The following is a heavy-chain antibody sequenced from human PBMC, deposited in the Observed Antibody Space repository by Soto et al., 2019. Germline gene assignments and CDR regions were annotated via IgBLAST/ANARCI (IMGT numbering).Heavy chain of an antibody. CDR1: GFTFSDYY. CDR2: ISSSSSYT. V-gene: IGHV3-11*06. D-gene: IGHD4-4*01. Sequence: LRLSCAASGFTFSDYYMSWIRQAPGKGLEWVSYISSSSSYTNYADSVKGRFTISRDNAKNSLYLQMNGLRAEDTAVYYCARATPTTGDYNYWGQGTLVTVSS. CDR3: ARATPTTGDYNY. J-gene: IGHJ4*02.